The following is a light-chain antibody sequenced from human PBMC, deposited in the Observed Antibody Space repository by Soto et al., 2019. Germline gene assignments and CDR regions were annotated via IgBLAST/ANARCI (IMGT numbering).Light chain of an antibody. CDR3: QQGLT. Sequence: EIVLTQSQTTLSLSQGKRAPPSCRASQTLSGNFLAWYQVRPGQAPRLLIYAVSSRATGIPDRFSGSGSGTDFTLTISRLDPEDFAVYYCQQGLTFGGGTQVEIK. V-gene: IGKV3-20*01. CDR2: AVS. J-gene: IGKJ4*01. CDR1: QTLSGNF.